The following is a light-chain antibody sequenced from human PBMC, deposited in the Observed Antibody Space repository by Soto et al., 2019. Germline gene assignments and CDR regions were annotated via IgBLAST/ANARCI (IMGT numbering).Light chain of an antibody. V-gene: IGKV1-39*01. Sequence: DIQMTQSPSSLSASVGDRVTITCRASQSIRTYLNWYQQKPGKAPKFLIYAASTLQSGVPSRFSGSGSGTDFTLTISSLQPEDFATYYCQQSYSNPRTFCQGTKVEIK. CDR1: QSIRTY. CDR2: AAS. CDR3: QQSYSNPRT. J-gene: IGKJ1*01.